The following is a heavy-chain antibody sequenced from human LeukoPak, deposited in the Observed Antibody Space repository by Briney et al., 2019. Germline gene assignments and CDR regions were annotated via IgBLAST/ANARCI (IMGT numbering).Heavy chain of an antibody. V-gene: IGHV4-59*01. J-gene: IGHJ4*02. D-gene: IGHD3-16*02. CDR1: GGSTSSYY. Sequence: SETLSLTCTVSGGSTSSYYWSWIRQPPGKGLEWIGYIYYSGSTNYNPSLKSRVTISVDTSKNQFSLKLSSVTAADTAVYYCASSFSYPLLFDYWGQGTLVTVSS. CDR3: ASSFSYPLLFDY. CDR2: IYYSGST.